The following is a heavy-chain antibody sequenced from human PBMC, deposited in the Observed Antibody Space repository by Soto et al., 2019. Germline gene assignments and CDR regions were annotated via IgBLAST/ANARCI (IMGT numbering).Heavy chain of an antibody. CDR1: GGTFSSYT. V-gene: IGHV1-69*02. J-gene: IGHJ3*02. CDR2: IIPILGIP. CDR3: ARAVVRGSDTFDI. Sequence: QVQLVQSGAEVKKPGSSVKVSCKASGGTFSSYTFTWVRQAPGQGLEWMGRIIPILGIPNYAQRFQGRVTINADTTTTTDYMDLSSLRCEATAVNYCARAVVRGSDTFDIWGQGTTVTVSS. D-gene: IGHD3-10*01.